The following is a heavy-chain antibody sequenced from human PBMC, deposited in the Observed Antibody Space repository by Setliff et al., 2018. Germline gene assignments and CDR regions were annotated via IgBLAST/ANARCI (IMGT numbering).Heavy chain of an antibody. CDR2: IYYRGDT. CDR3: ARHDARGYYYYMDV. Sequence: SETLSLTCTVSGASLSSGTYYWGWIRQPPGKGLEWIGRIYYRGDTYYNASLKGRLTISVDTAQNQFSLKLSSVTAADTAIYYCARHDARGYYYYMDVWGEGTTVTVSS. V-gene: IGHV4-39*01. J-gene: IGHJ6*03. CDR1: GASLSSGTYY. D-gene: IGHD3-10*01.